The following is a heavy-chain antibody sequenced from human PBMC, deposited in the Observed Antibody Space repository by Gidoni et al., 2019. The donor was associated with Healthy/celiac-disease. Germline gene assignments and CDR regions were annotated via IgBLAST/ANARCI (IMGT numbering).Heavy chain of an antibody. CDR2: IIPIFGTA. CDR1: GGTFSSYA. D-gene: IGHD2-15*01. Sequence: QVQLVQSGAEVKKPGSSVKVSCKASGGTFSSYAISWVRQAPGQGLEWMGGIIPIFGTANYAQKFQGRVTINADESTSTAYMELSSLRSEDTAVYYCARSCSGGSCYYGYYYYYYGMDVWGQGTTVTVSS. J-gene: IGHJ6*02. V-gene: IGHV1-69*01. CDR3: ARSCSGGSCYYGYYYYYYGMDV.